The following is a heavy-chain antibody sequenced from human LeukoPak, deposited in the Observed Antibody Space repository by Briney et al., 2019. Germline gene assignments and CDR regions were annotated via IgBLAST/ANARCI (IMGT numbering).Heavy chain of an antibody. CDR3: AKGGPYYYDNSGYYPSGMDV. V-gene: IGHV3-23*01. J-gene: IGHJ6*02. CDR1: GFTFSDHY. Sequence: PGGSLRLSCAASGFTFSDHYMDWVRQAPGKGPEWVSAISGSGGDTYYADSVKGRFTISRDNSKNTLYLQMNSLRTEDTAVYYCAKGGPYYYDNSGYYPSGMDVWGQGTTVTVSS. CDR2: ISGSGGDT. D-gene: IGHD3-22*01.